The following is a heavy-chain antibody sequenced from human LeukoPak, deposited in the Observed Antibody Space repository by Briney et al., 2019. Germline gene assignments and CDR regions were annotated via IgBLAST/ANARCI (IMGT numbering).Heavy chain of an antibody. V-gene: IGHV3-30-3*01. Sequence: GRSLRLSCTASGFTFSSYAMHWVRQAPGKGLEWVAVISYDGSNKYYADSVKGRFTISRDNSKNTLYLQMNSLRAEDTAVYYCARDFTIWGQGTLVTVSS. J-gene: IGHJ4*02. CDR1: GFTFSSYA. D-gene: IGHD2-2*01. CDR3: ARDFTI. CDR2: ISYDGSNK.